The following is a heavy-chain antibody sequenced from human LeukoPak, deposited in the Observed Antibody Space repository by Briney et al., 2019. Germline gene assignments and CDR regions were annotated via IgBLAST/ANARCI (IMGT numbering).Heavy chain of an antibody. J-gene: IGHJ3*02. CDR2: ITSDGGRT. Sequence: GRSLRLSCAASGFTFSNYPMHWVRQAPGKGPEYVSAITSDGGRTFYADSVKGRFTISRDNSANTLYLQMGSLRAEDMAVYYCARVGSWDAFDIWGQGTMVTVSS. CDR1: GFTFSNYP. V-gene: IGHV3-64*02. CDR3: ARVGSWDAFDI. D-gene: IGHD1-26*01.